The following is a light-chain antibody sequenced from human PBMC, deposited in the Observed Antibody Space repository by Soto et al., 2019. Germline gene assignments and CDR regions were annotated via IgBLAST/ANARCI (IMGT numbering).Light chain of an antibody. CDR2: GAS. V-gene: IGKV3-20*01. Sequence: EIVLTQSPGTLSLSPGERATLSCRASQSVSSNFLAWYQQKSGQAPRLLIYGASSRATGIPDRFTGSGSGTAFTLTISRLEPEDFAAYYCQQYGSSPITFGQGTRLDIK. CDR3: QQYGSSPIT. J-gene: IGKJ5*01. CDR1: QSVSSNF.